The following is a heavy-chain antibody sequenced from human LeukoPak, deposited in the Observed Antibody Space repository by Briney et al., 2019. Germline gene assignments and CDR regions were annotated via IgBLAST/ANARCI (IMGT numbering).Heavy chain of an antibody. D-gene: IGHD3-3*01. CDR2: IYTSGST. CDR1: GGSISSGSYY. V-gene: IGHV4-61*02. J-gene: IGHJ4*02. CDR3: ARAEGVDFWSGYPFDY. Sequence: KPSQTLSLTCTVSGGSISSGSYYWNWIRQPAGKGLEWIGRIYTSGSTNYNPSLKSRVTISVDTSKNQFSLKLSSVTAADTAVYYCARAEGVDFWSGYPFDYWGQGTLVTVSS.